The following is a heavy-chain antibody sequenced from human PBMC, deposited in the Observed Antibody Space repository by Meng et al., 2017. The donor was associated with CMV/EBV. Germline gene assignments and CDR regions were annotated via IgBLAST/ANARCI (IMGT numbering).Heavy chain of an antibody. Sequence: SVSSGIHSCTWIRKSPGKGLEWIGSVDYSVITKYNPSLKSRITISVDTAKNQFSLKLRSLSAADTAMYYCARDGRCSRSGGSCLDYWGQGTLVTVSS. CDR3: ARDGRCSRSGGSCLDY. D-gene: IGHD2-15*01. V-gene: IGHV4-61*01. CDR1: SVSSGIHS. CDR2: VDYSVIT. J-gene: IGHJ4*02.